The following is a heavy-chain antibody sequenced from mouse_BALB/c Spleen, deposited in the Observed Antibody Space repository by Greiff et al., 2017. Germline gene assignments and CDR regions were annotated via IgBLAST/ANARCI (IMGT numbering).Heavy chain of an antibody. V-gene: IGHV5-12-2*01. CDR1: GFTFSSYT. D-gene: IGHD1-2*01. CDR3: ARWGGNYGYDYAMDY. CDR2: ISNGGGST. Sequence: EVKVVESGGGLVKPGGSLKLSCAASGFTFSSYTMSWVRQTPEKRLEWVAYISNGGGSTYYPDTVKGRFTISRDNAKNTLYLQMSSLKSEDTAMYYCARWGGNYGYDYAMDYWGQGTSVTVSS. J-gene: IGHJ4*01.